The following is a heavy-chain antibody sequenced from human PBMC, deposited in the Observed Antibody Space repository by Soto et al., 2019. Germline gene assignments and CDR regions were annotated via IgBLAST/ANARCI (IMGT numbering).Heavy chain of an antibody. J-gene: IGHJ4*02. V-gene: IGHV4-59*01. Sequence: PSETLSLTCTVSGGSISSYYWSWIRQPPGRGLEWIGYIYYSGSTKYNPSLKSRVTISVDTSKSQFSLKLSSVTAADTAVYYCARRGPGTYFDYWGKGTLVTVSS. D-gene: IGHD6-13*01. CDR3: ARRGPGTYFDY. CDR2: IYYSGST. CDR1: GGSISSYY.